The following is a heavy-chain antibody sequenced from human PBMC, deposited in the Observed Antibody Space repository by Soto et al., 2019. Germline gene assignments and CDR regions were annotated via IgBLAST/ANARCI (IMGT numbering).Heavy chain of an antibody. J-gene: IGHJ4*02. CDR1: GFTFSSYW. V-gene: IGHV3-74*01. CDR3: LRGNSGYGNFDY. D-gene: IGHD5-12*01. Sequence: TGGSLRLSCAASGFTFSSYWMHWVRQAPGKGLVWVSRIKGDGSETNYADSVKGRFTISRDNAKNTLYLQLNSLRAEDTAVYYCLRGNSGYGNFDYWGQGPRVTVYS. CDR2: IKGDGSET.